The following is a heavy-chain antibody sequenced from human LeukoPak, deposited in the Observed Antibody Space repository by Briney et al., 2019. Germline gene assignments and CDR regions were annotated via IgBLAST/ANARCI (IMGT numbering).Heavy chain of an antibody. D-gene: IGHD3/OR15-3a*01. CDR2: INHSGST. CDR1: GGSFSGYY. Sequence: SETLSLTCAVYGGSFSGYYWSWIRQPPGKGLEWIGEINHSGSTNYNPSLKSRVTISVDTSKNQFSLKLSSVTAADTAVYYCARRRPGGLVITNWFDPWGQGTLVTVSS. J-gene: IGHJ5*02. V-gene: IGHV4-34*01. CDR3: ARRRPGGLVITNWFDP.